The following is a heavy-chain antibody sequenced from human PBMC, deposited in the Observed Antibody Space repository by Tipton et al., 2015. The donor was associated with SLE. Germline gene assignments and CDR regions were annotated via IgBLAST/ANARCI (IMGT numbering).Heavy chain of an antibody. CDR1: GASVSSFC. CDR2: VCNSVST. V-gene: IGHV4-59*08. D-gene: IGHD3-10*01. Sequence: TLSLTCTVSGASVSSFCWNWIRQSQGKGLEWIACVCNSVSTNYDPSLKSRGTISVDTSKNHFSLELTSVTAADTAVYYCARQRLRLLSPLDAWGQGTTVTVS. J-gene: IGHJ6*02. CDR3: ARQRLRLLSPLDA.